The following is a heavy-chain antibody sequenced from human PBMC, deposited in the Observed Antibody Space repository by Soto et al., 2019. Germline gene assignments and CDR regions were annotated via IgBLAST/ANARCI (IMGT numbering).Heavy chain of an antibody. D-gene: IGHD3-22*01. CDR1: GYTFTSYG. V-gene: IGHV1-18*01. J-gene: IGHJ4*01. CDR3: ARDFVAGYYTGGVMDY. CDR2: IRAYNGNT. Sequence: ASLKVSCKASGYTFTSYGISWVRQAPGQGLEWMGWIRAYNGNTNYPQKLRGRVTMTTDTSTSTVYLELRSLRSDDTAVYYCARDFVAGYYTGGVMDYWG.